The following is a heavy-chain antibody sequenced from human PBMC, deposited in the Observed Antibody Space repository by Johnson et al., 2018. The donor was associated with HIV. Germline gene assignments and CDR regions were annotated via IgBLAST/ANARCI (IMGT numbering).Heavy chain of an antibody. D-gene: IGHD1-26*01. CDR2: ISSSCSTI. V-gene: IGHV3-11*04. CDR3: ARSLSSSWYEGAFDIWGIVGATGAFDI. J-gene: IGHJ3*02. CDR1: GFTFDDYG. Sequence: QVQLVESGGRVVRPGESLRLSCAASGFTFDDYGMSWIRQAPGKGLEWVSYISSSCSTIYYADSVKGRFTISKDNAKKSLSLQINSLRAEDTAVYYCARSLSSSWYEGAFDIWGIVGATGAFDIWGQGTMVTVSS.